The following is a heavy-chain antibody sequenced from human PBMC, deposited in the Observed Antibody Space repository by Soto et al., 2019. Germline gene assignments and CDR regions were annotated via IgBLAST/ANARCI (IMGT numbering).Heavy chain of an antibody. CDR3: ARVVLTRPDGLSWFDP. CDR1: GGSISSYY. D-gene: IGHD6-6*01. Sequence: PSETLSLTCTVSGGSISSYYWSWIRQPPGKGLEWIGYIYYSGSTNYNPSLKSRVTISVDTSKNQFSLKLSSVTAADTAVYYCARVVLTRPDGLSWFDPWGQGTLVTVSS. J-gene: IGHJ5*02. CDR2: IYYSGST. V-gene: IGHV4-59*01.